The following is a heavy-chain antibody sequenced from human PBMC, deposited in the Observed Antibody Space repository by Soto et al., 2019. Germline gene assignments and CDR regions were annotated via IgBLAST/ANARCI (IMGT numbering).Heavy chain of an antibody. CDR1: GYTFTSYA. Sequence: QVQLVQSGAEVKKPGASVKVSCKASGYTFTSYAMHWVRQAPGQRLEWMGWINAGNGNTKYSQKFQGRVTITRDTSASTGYMELSSLRSEDTAVYYCARTITIFGVVQSPFDPWGQGTLVTVSS. V-gene: IGHV1-3*01. CDR2: INAGNGNT. J-gene: IGHJ5*02. CDR3: ARTITIFGVVQSPFDP. D-gene: IGHD3-3*01.